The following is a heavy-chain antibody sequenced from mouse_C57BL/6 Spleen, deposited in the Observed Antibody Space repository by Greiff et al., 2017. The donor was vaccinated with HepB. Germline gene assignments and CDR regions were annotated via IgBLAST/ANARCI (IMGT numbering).Heavy chain of an antibody. CDR3: ARSGVVARYFEV. CDR1: GYAFTNYL. V-gene: IGHV1-54*01. Sequence: VQLQQSGAELVRPGTSVKVSCKASGYAFTNYLIEWVTQRPGQGLEWIGVINPGSGGTNYNEKFKGKATLTADKSSSTAYMQLSSLTSEDSAVYFWARSGVVARYFEVWGTGTTVTVSS. D-gene: IGHD1-1*01. CDR2: INPGSGGT. J-gene: IGHJ1*03.